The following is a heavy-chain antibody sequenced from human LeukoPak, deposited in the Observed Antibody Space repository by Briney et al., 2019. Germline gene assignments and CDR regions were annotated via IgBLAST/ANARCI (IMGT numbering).Heavy chain of an antibody. J-gene: IGHJ3*02. CDR3: ARDRVLGDYVWGSYRQGDAFDI. Sequence: SETLSLTCTVSGGSISSGDYYWSWIRQPPGRGLEWIGYIYYSGSTYYNPSPKSRVTISVDTSKNQFSLKLSSVTAADTAVYYCARDRVLGDYVWGSYRQGDAFDIWGQGTMVTVSS. D-gene: IGHD3-16*02. CDR1: GGSISSGDYY. CDR2: IYYSGST. V-gene: IGHV4-30-4*08.